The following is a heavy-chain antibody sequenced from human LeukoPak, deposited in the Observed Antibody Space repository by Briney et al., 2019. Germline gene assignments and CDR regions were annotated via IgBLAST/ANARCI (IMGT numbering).Heavy chain of an antibody. D-gene: IGHD3-16*02. CDR2: ISSSSNTI. V-gene: IGHV3-48*01. Sequence: GGSLRLSCAASGFTFSSYSLSWVRQAPGKGLEWVSYISSSSNTIYYADSVKGRFTISRDNAKNSLYLQMNSLRAEDTAVYYCAKGGSYRSQPYFDYWGQGTPVTVSS. J-gene: IGHJ4*02. CDR3: AKGGSYRSQPYFDY. CDR1: GFTFSSYS.